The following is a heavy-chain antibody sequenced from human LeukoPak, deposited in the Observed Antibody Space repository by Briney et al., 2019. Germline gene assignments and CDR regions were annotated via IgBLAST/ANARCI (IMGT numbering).Heavy chain of an antibody. J-gene: IGHJ4*02. Sequence: GGPLRLSCIASGFTFSNFGMHWVRQAPGKGLEWVAFVCGDGSHTLHADSVKGRFIISRDNSKSTVFLQMNSLRVEDTGVYFCAKDGVATVTTPFYFDHWGQGSLVPVST. CDR3: AKDGVATVTTPFYFDH. V-gene: IGHV3-30*02. CDR1: GFTFSNFG. CDR2: VCGDGSHT. D-gene: IGHD4-17*01.